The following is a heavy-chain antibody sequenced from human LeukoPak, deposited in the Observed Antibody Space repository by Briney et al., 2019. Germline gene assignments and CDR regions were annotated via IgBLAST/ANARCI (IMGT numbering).Heavy chain of an antibody. CDR1: GGSISSGGYS. D-gene: IGHD2-21*02. J-gene: IGHJ5*02. CDR3: ARGGDFDP. Sequence: PSETLSLTCAVSGGSISSGGYSWSWIRQPPGKGLEWIGYIYYSGSTYYNPSLKSRVTISVDTSKNQFSLKLSSVTAADTAVYYCARGGDFDPWGQGTLVTVSS. V-gene: IGHV4-30-2*05. CDR2: IYYSGST.